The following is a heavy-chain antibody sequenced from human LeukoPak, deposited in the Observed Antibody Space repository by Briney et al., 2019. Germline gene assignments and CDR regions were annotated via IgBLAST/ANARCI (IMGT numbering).Heavy chain of an antibody. CDR2: IWYDGSNK. CDR1: GFTFSNAW. J-gene: IGHJ4*02. V-gene: IGHV3-33*08. CDR3: ARRRQQWLAIDY. D-gene: IGHD6-19*01. Sequence: GGSLRLSCAASGFTFSNAWMNWVRQAPGKGLEWVAVIWYDGSNKYYADSVKGRFTISRDNSKNTLYLQMNSLRAEGTAVYYCARRRQQWLAIDYWGQGTLVTVSS.